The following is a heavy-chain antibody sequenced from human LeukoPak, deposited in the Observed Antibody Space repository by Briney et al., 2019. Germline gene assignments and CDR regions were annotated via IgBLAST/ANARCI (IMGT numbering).Heavy chain of an antibody. V-gene: IGHV4-31*03. CDR1: GGSISSGGYY. CDR2: IYYSGST. J-gene: IGHJ5*02. CDR3: ATSKPPGDWFDP. Sequence: SQTLSLTCTVSGGSISSGGYYWSWIRRHPGKGLEWIGYIYYSGSTYYNPSLKSRVTISVDTSKNQFSLKLSSVTAADTAVYYCATSKPPGDWFDPWGQGTLVTVSS. D-gene: IGHD4-11*01.